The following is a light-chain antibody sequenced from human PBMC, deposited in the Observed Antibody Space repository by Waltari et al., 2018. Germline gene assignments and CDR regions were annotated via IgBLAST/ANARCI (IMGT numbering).Light chain of an antibody. J-gene: IGLJ3*02. Sequence: QSVLTQPPSVSGAPGPRVTIPCTGSGPNIRPRSDLPGYQPLPRAAPKLLIYGSTSRPLGVPDRFFGSTSGTSAFLAITGLRAEDEADYYCQSYDTTLSVVFGGGTKLTVL. V-gene: IGLV1-40*01. CDR1: GPNIRPRSD. CDR2: GST. CDR3: QSYDTTLSVV.